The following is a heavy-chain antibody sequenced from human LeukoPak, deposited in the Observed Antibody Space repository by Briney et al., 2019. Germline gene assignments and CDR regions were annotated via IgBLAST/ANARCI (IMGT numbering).Heavy chain of an antibody. J-gene: IGHJ4*02. V-gene: IGHV3-23*01. D-gene: IGHD3-10*01. CDR1: GFTFSSYG. CDR2: ISGSGGST. Sequence: GGSLRLSCAASGFTFSSYGMSWVRQAPGKGLEWVSAISGSGGSTYHADSVKGRFTISRDNSKNTLYLQMNSLRAEDTAVYYCAGKRGAHDYWGQGTLVTVSS. CDR3: AGKRGAHDY.